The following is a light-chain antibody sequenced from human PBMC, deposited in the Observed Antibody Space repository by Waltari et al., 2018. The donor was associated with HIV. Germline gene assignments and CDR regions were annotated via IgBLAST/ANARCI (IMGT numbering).Light chain of an antibody. Sequence: QSALTQPASVSGSPGQSITISCTGTSSDIGAYNFVSWYQQHPGEAPQLMIYEVTSRPSRVKDRFSGSKSGSTASLIISGLQPEDEADYFCSSYTTSHTLIFGGGTRLTVL. J-gene: IGLJ2*01. CDR2: EVT. V-gene: IGLV2-14*01. CDR3: SSYTTSHTLI. CDR1: SSDIGAYNF.